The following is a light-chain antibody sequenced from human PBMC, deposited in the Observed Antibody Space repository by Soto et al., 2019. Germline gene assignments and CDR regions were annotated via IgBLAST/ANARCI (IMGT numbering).Light chain of an antibody. CDR1: SSNIGAGYD. CDR2: GNS. Sequence: QTVVTQPPSVSGAPGQRVTISCTGSSSNIGAGYDVHWYQQLPGTAPKLLIYGNSNRPSGVPDRFSGPKSGTSASLAITGLQAEDEADYYCQSYDSSLSGPDVVFGGGTKLTVL. J-gene: IGLJ2*01. V-gene: IGLV1-40*01. CDR3: QSYDSSLSGPDVV.